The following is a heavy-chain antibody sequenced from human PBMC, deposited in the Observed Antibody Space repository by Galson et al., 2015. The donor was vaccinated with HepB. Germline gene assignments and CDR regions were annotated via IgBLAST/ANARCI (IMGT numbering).Heavy chain of an antibody. CDR1: GLTFSDYY. V-gene: IGHV3-11*06. CDR3: ASHSNSWNLFDY. Sequence: SLRLSCAASGLTFSDYYMSWIRQAPGKGLEWVSYISSGSSYTNYADSVKGRFTISRDNAKNSLYLQMNSLRAEDTAVYYCASHSNSWNLFDYWGQGTLVTVSS. CDR2: ISSGSSYT. D-gene: IGHD6-13*01. J-gene: IGHJ4*02.